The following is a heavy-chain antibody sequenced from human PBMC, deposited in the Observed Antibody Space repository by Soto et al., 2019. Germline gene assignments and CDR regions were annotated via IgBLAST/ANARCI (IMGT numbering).Heavy chain of an antibody. CDR3: ARISGDFGLGSSMDV. Sequence: SVKVSCKASGYTFTSYDINWVRQATGQGLEWMGWMNPNSGNTGYAQKFQGRVTMTRNTSISTAYVELSSLRSEDTAVYYCARISGDFGLGSSMDVWGQGTTVTVSS. J-gene: IGHJ6*02. D-gene: IGHD3-3*01. V-gene: IGHV1-8*01. CDR1: GYTFTSYD. CDR2: MNPNSGNT.